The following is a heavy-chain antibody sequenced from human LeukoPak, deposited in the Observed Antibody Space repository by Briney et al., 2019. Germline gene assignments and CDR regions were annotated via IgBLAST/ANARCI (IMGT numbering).Heavy chain of an antibody. D-gene: IGHD1-1*01. V-gene: IGHV1-2*02. CDR1: GYTFTGSY. CDR3: LNEHGG. J-gene: IGHJ4*02. CDR2: ISPASGAT. Sequence: ASVKVSCKASGYTFTGSYMHWVRQAPGQGFEWIGWISPASGATNYAQNFQGRVTLTTDMSITTAYMELSSLTSDDTASYYCLNEHGGWGQGTPVTVSS.